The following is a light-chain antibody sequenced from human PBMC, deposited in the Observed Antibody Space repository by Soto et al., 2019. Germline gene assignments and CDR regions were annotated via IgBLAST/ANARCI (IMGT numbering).Light chain of an antibody. CDR2: GAS. J-gene: IGKJ4*01. CDR1: QSVSSN. Sequence: IEMTQSPATLSVSPGERATLSCRASQSVSSNLVWYQQKPGQAPRLLIYGASTRVTGIPARFSGSGSGTEFTLTISSLQSEDFAVYYCQQRSHGLTFGGGTKVEIK. CDR3: QQRSHGLT. V-gene: IGKV3-15*01.